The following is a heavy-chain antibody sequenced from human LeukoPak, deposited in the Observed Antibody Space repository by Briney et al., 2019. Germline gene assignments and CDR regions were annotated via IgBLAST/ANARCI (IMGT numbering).Heavy chain of an antibody. CDR1: GFTFSTYG. Sequence: GGSLRLSCVASGFTFSTYGMSWVRQAPGKGLEWVSAISGGGGSTYYADSAKGRFTISRDNSKNTLYLQMNTLRAEDTGVYYCAKYYYGSGTYRTGWFDPWGQGTLVTVSS. D-gene: IGHD3-10*01. V-gene: IGHV3-23*01. CDR2: ISGGGGST. J-gene: IGHJ5*02. CDR3: AKYYYGSGTYRTGWFDP.